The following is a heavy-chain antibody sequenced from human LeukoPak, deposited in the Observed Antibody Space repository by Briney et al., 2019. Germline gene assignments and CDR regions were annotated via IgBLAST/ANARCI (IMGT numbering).Heavy chain of an antibody. CDR2: IYTSGST. Sequence: SETLSLTCTVSGGSISSGSYYWSWIRQPAGKGLEWIGRIYTSGSTNYNPSLKSRVTISVDTSKNQFSLKLSSVTAADTAVYYCARHQLVEGRRHAFDIWGQGTMVTVSS. CDR1: GGSISSGSYY. V-gene: IGHV4-61*02. D-gene: IGHD1-26*01. CDR3: ARHQLVEGRRHAFDI. J-gene: IGHJ3*02.